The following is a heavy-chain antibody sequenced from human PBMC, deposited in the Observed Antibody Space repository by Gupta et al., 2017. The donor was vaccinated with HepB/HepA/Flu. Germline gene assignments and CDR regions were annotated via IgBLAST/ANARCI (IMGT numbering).Heavy chain of an antibody. CDR3: ARGFHRGYDYEGYYYMDV. CDR1: GYTFPSYD. J-gene: IGHJ6*03. V-gene: IGHV1-8*03. D-gene: IGHD5-12*01. Sequence: QVQLVQSGAEVKKPGASVKVSCKASGYTFPSYDINWVRQATGQGLEWMGWMNPNSGNTGYAQKFQGRVTITRNTSISTAYMELSSLRSEDTAVYYCARGFHRGYDYEGYYYMDVWGKGTTVTVSS. CDR2: MNPNSGNT.